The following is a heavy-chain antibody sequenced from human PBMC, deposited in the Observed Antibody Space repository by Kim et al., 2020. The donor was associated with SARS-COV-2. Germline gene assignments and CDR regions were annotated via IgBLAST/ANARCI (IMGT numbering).Heavy chain of an antibody. CDR3: ARGTTVVTYFDY. CDR1: GGTFSSYA. J-gene: IGHJ4*02. V-gene: IGHV1-69*13. CDR2: IMPIFGTA. D-gene: IGHD4-17*01. Sequence: SVKVSCKASGGTFSSYAISWVRQAPGQGLEWMGGIMPIFGTANYAQKFQGRVTITADESTSTAYMELSSLRSEDTAVYYCARGTTVVTYFDYWGQGTLVTVSS.